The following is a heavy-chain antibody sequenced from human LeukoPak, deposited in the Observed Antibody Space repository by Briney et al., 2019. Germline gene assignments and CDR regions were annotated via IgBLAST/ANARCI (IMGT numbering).Heavy chain of an antibody. D-gene: IGHD3-22*01. V-gene: IGHV4-39*07. CDR1: GGSISSSSYY. CDR2: IYYSGST. CDR3: ARGSGYSNWFDP. J-gene: IGHJ5*02. Sequence: SETLSLTCTVSGGSISSSSYYWGWIRQPPGKGLEWIANIYYSGSTYYNPSLKSRVTVSVDTSKNQFSLKLSSVTAADTAVYYCARGSGYSNWFDPWGQGTLVTVSS.